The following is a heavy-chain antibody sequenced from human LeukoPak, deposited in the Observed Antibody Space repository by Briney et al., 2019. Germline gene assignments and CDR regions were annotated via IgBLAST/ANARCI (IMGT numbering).Heavy chain of an antibody. CDR2: ISYDGSNK. J-gene: IGHJ6*03. Sequence: GGSLRLSCAASGFTFSNYAMHWVRQAPGKGLEWVAVISYDGSNKYYADSVKGRFTISRDNSKNTLYLQMNSLRAEDTAVYYCARDARYRPPPLSYYYYYMDVWGKGTTVTVSS. V-gene: IGHV3-30*04. CDR3: ARDARYRPPPLSYYYYYMDV. D-gene: IGHD2-2*02. CDR1: GFTFSNYA.